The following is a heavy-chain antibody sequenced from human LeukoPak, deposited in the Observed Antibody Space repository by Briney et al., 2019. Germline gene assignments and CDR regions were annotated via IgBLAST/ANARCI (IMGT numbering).Heavy chain of an antibody. D-gene: IGHD3-10*01. CDR3: AREAPPTMVRGVISWWFDP. CDR2: INKGNGNT. Sequence: ASVKVSRKGSGYTFTCYALHWLRQAPGQSLEWMGWINKGNGNTKYSQKFQGRVTITRDTSASTAYMELSSLRSEDTAVYYCAREAPPTMVRGVISWWFDPWGKGTLVSVSS. V-gene: IGHV1-3*04. J-gene: IGHJ5*02. CDR1: GYTFTCYA.